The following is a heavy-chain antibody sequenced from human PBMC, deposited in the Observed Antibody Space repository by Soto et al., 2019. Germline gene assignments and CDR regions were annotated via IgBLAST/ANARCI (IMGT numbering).Heavy chain of an antibody. CDR3: ASTRRHQGIAMVRELSNYYYYVAV. J-gene: IGHJ6*03. CDR2: INAGNGNT. Sequence: QVQLVQSGAEVKKPGASVKVSCKASGYTFTSYAMHWGRQAPGQRLEWMGWINAGNGNTKYSQKYQGRVTITRDTSASTAHMELSSLSSEETAVYYCASTRRHQGIAMVRELSNYYYYVAVWGKGTTVTVSS. CDR1: GYTFTSYA. V-gene: IGHV1-3*01. D-gene: IGHD3-10*01.